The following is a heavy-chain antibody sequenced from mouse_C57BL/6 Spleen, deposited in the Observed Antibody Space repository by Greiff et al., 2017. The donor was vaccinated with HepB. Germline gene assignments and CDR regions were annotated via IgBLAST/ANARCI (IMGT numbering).Heavy chain of an antibody. V-gene: IGHV1-62-2*01. J-gene: IGHJ2*01. CDR1: GYTFTEYT. CDR3: ARHEEGYDYWDY. Sequence: QVHVKQSGAELVKPGASVKLSCKASGYTFTEYTIHWVKQRSGQGLEWIGWFYPGSGSIKYNEKFKDKATLTADKSSSTVYMELSRLTSEDSAVYFCARHEEGYDYWDYWGQGTTLTVSS. D-gene: IGHD2-4*01. CDR2: FYPGSGSI.